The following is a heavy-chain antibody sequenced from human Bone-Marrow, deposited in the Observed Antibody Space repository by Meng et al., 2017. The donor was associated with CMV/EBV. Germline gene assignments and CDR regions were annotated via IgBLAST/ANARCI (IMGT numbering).Heavy chain of an antibody. CDR2: ISGSGGST. Sequence: LSCAASGFTFSSYAMSWVRQAPGKGLEWVSAISGSGGSTYYADSVKGRFTTFRDNADNSLYLQMNSLRAEDTAIYYCARGTRELDDWGQGTLVTVSS. V-gene: IGHV3-23*01. CDR3: ARGTRELDD. D-gene: IGHD1-1*01. J-gene: IGHJ4*02. CDR1: GFTFSSYA.